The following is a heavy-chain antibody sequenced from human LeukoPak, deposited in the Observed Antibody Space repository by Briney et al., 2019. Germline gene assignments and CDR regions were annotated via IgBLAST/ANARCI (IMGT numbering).Heavy chain of an antibody. Sequence: GGSLRLSCAVSGFTFSRYWMTWVRQAPGKGLEWVANIKVDGSEKYYVDAVKGRFTISRDDAKDSLYLQMNGLRAEDTAIYYCARAQWTAFDYYYYMDVWGKGTTVTVSS. V-gene: IGHV3-7*01. J-gene: IGHJ6*03. CDR3: ARAQWTAFDYYYYMDV. CDR1: GFTFSRYW. D-gene: IGHD3/OR15-3a*01. CDR2: IKVDGSEK.